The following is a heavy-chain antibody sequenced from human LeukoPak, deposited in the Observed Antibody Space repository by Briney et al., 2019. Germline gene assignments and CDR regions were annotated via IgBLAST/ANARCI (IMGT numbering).Heavy chain of an antibody. CDR1: GFTFDDFG. CDR3: ASSLWGFGELLTGDDAFDI. V-gene: IGHV3-20*04. CDR2: LNWNGGST. Sequence: PGGSLRLSCAASGFTFDDFGMSWVRQTPGKGLEWVSSLNWNGGSTGYADSVKGRFTISRDNAKNSLYLQMNSLRAEDTAVYYCASSLWGFGELLTGDDAFDIWGQGTMVTVSS. D-gene: IGHD3-10*01. J-gene: IGHJ3*02.